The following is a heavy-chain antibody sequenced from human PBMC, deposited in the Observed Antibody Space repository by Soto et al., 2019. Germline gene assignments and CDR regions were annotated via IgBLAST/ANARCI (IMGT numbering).Heavy chain of an antibody. D-gene: IGHD3-10*01. V-gene: IGHV3-23*01. CDR2: ISGSGGST. CDR3: AKDLLWFGELRRAFDI. Sequence: GGSLRLSCAASGFTFSSYAMSWVRQAPGKGLEWVSAISGSGGSTYYADSVKGRFTISRDNSKNTLYLQMNSLRAEDTAVYYCAKDLLWFGELRRAFDIWGQGTMVTVSS. J-gene: IGHJ3*02. CDR1: GFTFSSYA.